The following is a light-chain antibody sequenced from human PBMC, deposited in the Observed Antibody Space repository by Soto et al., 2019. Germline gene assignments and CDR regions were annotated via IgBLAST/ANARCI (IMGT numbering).Light chain of an antibody. Sequence: QSALTQPPSASGSPGQSGTISCTGTSSDVGGYNYVSWYQQHPGKAPKLMISEVSKRPSGVPDRFSGSKSGNTASLTVSGLQAEDEADYYCSSFAGNNNLVFGGGTKLPVL. CDR1: SSDVGGYNY. V-gene: IGLV2-8*01. J-gene: IGLJ2*01. CDR2: EVS. CDR3: SSFAGNNNLV.